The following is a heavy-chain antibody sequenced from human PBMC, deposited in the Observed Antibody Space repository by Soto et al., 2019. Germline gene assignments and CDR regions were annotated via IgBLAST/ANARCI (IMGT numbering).Heavy chain of an antibody. V-gene: IGHV3-21*01. CDR1: GFTFSSYS. J-gene: IGHJ4*02. Sequence: GGSLRLSCEGSGFTFSSYSMNWVRQAPGKGLEWVSSISGSGGYIYYADSVKGRFTISRDNAKNSLYLQMTSLRDEDTALYYCARDRQSTPWYAADYWGQGTLVTVSS. CDR2: ISGSGGYI. CDR3: ARDRQSTPWYAADY. D-gene: IGHD6-13*01.